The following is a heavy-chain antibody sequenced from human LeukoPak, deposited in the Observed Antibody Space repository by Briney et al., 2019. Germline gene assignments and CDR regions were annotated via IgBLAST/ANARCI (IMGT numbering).Heavy chain of an antibody. J-gene: IGHJ4*02. Sequence: SVKVSCKASGGTFSSYAISWVRQAPGQGLEWMGGIIPIFGTANYAQKFQGRVTITADESTSTAYMELSSLRSEDTAVYYCASRHYDSSGYYYGFDYWGQGTLATVSS. D-gene: IGHD3-22*01. CDR1: GGTFSSYA. CDR2: IIPIFGTA. CDR3: ASRHYDSSGYYYGFDY. V-gene: IGHV1-69*01.